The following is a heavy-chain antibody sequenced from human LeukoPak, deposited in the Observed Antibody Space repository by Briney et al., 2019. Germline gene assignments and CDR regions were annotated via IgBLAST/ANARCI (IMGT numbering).Heavy chain of an antibody. J-gene: IGHJ4*02. Sequence: ASVKVSCKASGYTFTSYDINRVRQATGQGLEWMGWMNPNSGNTGYAQKFQGRVTITRNTSISTAYMELSSLRSEDTAVYYCARGYDFWSGYYWNTFDYWGQGTLVTVSS. CDR2: MNPNSGNT. V-gene: IGHV1-8*03. CDR1: GYTFTSYD. CDR3: ARGYDFWSGYYWNTFDY. D-gene: IGHD3-3*01.